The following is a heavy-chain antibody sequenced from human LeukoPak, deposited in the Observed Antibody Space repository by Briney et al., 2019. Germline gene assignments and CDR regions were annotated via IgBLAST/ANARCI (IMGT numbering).Heavy chain of an antibody. V-gene: IGHV3-30-3*01. CDR2: ISYDGSNK. J-gene: IGHJ4*02. D-gene: IGHD6-19*01. CDR3: AEIAVAGITHY. Sequence: PGRSLRLSCAASGFTFSSYAMHWVRQAPGKGLEWVAVISYDGSNKYYADSVKGRFTISRDNSKNSLYLQMNSLRAEDTAVYYCAEIAVAGITHYWGQGTLVTVSS. CDR1: GFTFSSYA.